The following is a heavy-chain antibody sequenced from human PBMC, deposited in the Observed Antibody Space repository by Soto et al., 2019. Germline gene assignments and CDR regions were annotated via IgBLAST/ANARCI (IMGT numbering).Heavy chain of an antibody. CDR2: IYSNGDT. CDR3: ARRGGSSSGYYYYAMDV. CDR1: SDSMNSGGYY. V-gene: IGHV4-31*03. D-gene: IGHD6-6*01. Sequence: SETLSLTCSVSSDSMNSGGYYWSWIRQHPGKGLEWIGYIYSNGDTYYNPSLKSRVTISVDTSKNQFSLNLTSVAAADTAVYYCARRGGSSSGYYYYAMDVWGQGTTVTVSS. J-gene: IGHJ6*02.